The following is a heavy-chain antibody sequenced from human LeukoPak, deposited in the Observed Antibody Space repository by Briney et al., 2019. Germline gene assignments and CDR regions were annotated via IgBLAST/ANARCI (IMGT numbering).Heavy chain of an antibody. CDR3: AKKRGSGWRYYFDY. J-gene: IGHJ4*02. Sequence: GGSLRLSCAASGFTFSSYAMSWVRQAPGKGLEWVSAISGSGGSTYYADSVKGRFTISRDNSKNTLYLQMDSLRAEDTAVYYCAKKRGSGWRYYFDYWGREPWSPSPQ. CDR2: ISGSGGST. V-gene: IGHV3-23*01. CDR1: GFTFSSYA. D-gene: IGHD6-19*01.